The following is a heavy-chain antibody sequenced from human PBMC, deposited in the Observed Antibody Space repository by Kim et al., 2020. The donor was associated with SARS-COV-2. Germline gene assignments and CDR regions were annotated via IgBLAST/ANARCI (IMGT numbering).Heavy chain of an antibody. D-gene: IGHD5-18*01. V-gene: IGHV3-13*04. CDR2: IGTAGET. CDR3: ARGIHQWLGVDV. Sequence: GASLRLSCAASGFTFGGHDMHWVRQGSGKGLEWVSAIGTAGETFYSGSVKGRFIFSRENGRNSLFLQMDSLKVGDTAVYYCARGIHQWLGVDVWGQGTTVTVSS. CDR1: GFTFGGHD. J-gene: IGHJ6*02.